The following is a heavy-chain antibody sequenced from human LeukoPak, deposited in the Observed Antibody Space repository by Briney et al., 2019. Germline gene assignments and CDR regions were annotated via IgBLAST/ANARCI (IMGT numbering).Heavy chain of an antibody. CDR2: INHSGST. D-gene: IGHD2-15*01. V-gene: IGHV4-34*01. Sequence: NTSETLSLTCAVYGVSFSGYYWSWVRQPPGKGLEWIGEINHSGSTNYNPSLESRVTISVDTSKNQFSLKLSSVTAADTAVYYCARGALEGYCSGGSCPFFDYWGQGTLVTVSS. CDR3: ARGALEGYCSGGSCPFFDY. CDR1: GVSFSGYY. J-gene: IGHJ4*02.